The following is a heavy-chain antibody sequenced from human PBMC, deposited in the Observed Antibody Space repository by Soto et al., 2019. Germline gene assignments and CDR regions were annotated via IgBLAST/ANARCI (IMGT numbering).Heavy chain of an antibody. CDR1: GGSISSSNW. J-gene: IGHJ1*01. Sequence: SGTLSLTCAVSGGSISSSNWWSWVRQPPGKGLEWIGEIYHSGSTNYNPSLKSRVTISVDKSKNQFSLKLSSVTAADTAVYYCASDYYGSVSYLGAEYFQHWGQGTLVTVSS. CDR2: IYHSGST. CDR3: ASDYYGSVSYLGAEYFQH. D-gene: IGHD3-10*01. V-gene: IGHV4-4*02.